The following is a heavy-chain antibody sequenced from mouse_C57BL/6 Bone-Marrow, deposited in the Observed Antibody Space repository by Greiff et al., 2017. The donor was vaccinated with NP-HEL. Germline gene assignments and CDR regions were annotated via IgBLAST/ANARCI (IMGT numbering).Heavy chain of an antibody. J-gene: IGHJ3*01. CDR3: TTRGTTVAPAWFAY. CDR1: GFNIKDDY. Sequence: VQLKESGAELVRPGASVKLSCTASGFNIKDDYMHWVKQRPEQGLEWIGWIDPENGDTEYASKFQGKATITADTSSNTAYLQLSSLTSEDTAVYYCTTRGTTVAPAWFAYWGQGTLVTVSA. V-gene: IGHV14-4*01. D-gene: IGHD1-1*01. CDR2: IDPENGDT.